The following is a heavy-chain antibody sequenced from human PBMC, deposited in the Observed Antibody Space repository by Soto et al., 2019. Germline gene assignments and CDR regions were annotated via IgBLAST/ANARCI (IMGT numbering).Heavy chain of an antibody. D-gene: IGHD6-19*01. V-gene: IGHV3-30*03. CDR1: GFTFITYG. CDR2: ISYDGNNQ. Sequence: LRLSCAASGFTFITYGMHWVRQAPGKGLEWVAVISYDGNNQYYADSVKGRFTISRDNSKNRLYLQMSGLRTEDTAVYYCASPMGGYSSRRSSPERYAFDIWGQGKMVTVSS. CDR3: ASPMGGYSSRRSSPERYAFDI. J-gene: IGHJ3*02.